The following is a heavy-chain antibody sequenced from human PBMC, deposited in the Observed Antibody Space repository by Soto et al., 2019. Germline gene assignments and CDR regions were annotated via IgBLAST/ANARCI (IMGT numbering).Heavy chain of an antibody. Sequence: QVQLVQSGAEVKKPGSSVKVSCKTSGGTFSTYSIVWVRQAPGEGLEWMGGIIPIFGTANYAQKFQDRVTITADKSTKTAFMELSSLKSEDKAMYYCASSSGNNYGVGTNYYFDYWGQGTLVTVSS. CDR3: ASSSGNNYGVGTNYYFDY. D-gene: IGHD1-26*01. CDR1: GGTFSTYS. CDR2: IIPIFGTA. J-gene: IGHJ4*02. V-gene: IGHV1-69*06.